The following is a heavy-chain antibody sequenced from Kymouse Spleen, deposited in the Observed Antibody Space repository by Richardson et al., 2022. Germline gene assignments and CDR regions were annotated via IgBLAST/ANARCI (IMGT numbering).Heavy chain of an antibody. Sequence: QLQLQESGPGLVKPSETLSLTCTVSGGSISSSSYYWGWIRQPPGKGLEWIGSIYYSGSTYYNPSLKSRVTISVDTSKNQFSLKLSSVTAADTAVYYCARHVAVAGTSFDYWGQGTLVTVSS. CDR2: IYYSGST. J-gene: IGHJ4*02. V-gene: IGHV4-39*01. D-gene: IGHD6-19*01. CDR1: GGSISSSSYY. CDR3: ARHVAVAGTSFDY.